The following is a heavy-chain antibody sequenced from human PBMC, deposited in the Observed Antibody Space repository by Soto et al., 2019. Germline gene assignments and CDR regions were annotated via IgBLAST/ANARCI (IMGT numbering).Heavy chain of an antibody. V-gene: IGHV4-34*01. D-gene: IGHD3-10*01. CDR3: ARVAMVRGVMGYYYYYMDV. Sequence: ETLSLTCAVYGGSFSGYYWSWIRQPPGKGLEWIGEINHSGSTNYNPSLKSRVTISVDTSKNQFSLKLSSVTAADTAVYYCARVAMVRGVMGYYYYYMDVWGKGTTVTVSS. CDR2: INHSGST. CDR1: GGSFSGYY. J-gene: IGHJ6*03.